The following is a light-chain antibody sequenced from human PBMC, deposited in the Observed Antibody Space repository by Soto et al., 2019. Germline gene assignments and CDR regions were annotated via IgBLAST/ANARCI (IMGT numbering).Light chain of an antibody. J-gene: IGKJ4*01. Sequence: DIQMTQSPSFVSASVGDGVTITCRASQGITSWLAWYQHKPGRAPKLLIHAASSLESGVPSRFSGSGSETDFTLTISSLQPEDVAPYYCQQTSSFALTVGGGTKVEIK. CDR1: QGITSW. V-gene: IGKV1-12*01. CDR3: QQTSSFALT. CDR2: AAS.